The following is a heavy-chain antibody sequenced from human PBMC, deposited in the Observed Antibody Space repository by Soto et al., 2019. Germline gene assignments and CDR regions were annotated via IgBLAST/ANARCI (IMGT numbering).Heavy chain of an antibody. D-gene: IGHD3-22*01. CDR3: ASPENYYDSSGYLH. V-gene: IGHV4-39*01. Sequence: SETLSLTCTVSGGSISSSSYYWGWIRQPPGKGLEWIGSIYYSGSTYYNPSLKSRVTISVDTSKNQFSLKLSSVTAADTAVYYCASPENYYDSSGYLHWGQGTLVPVSS. CDR2: IYYSGST. J-gene: IGHJ4*02. CDR1: GGSISSSSYY.